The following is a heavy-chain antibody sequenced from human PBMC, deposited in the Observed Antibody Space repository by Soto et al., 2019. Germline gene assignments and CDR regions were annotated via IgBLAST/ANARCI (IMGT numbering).Heavy chain of an antibody. J-gene: IGHJ4*02. D-gene: IGHD2-21*02. V-gene: IGHV3-21*01. CDR3: ARTPCGGDCYSDY. CDR1: GFTFSSYS. Sequence: SGGSLRLSCADSGFTFSSYSMNWVRQAPGKGLEWVSSISSSSSSYIYYADSVKGRFTISRDNAKNSLYLQMNSLRAEDTAVFYCARTPCGGDCYSDYWGQGTLVTVSS. CDR2: ISSSSSSYI.